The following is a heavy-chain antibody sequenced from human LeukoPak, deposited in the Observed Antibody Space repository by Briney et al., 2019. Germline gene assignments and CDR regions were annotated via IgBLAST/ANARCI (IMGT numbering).Heavy chain of an antibody. CDR1: GDSSSNTIYY. V-gene: IGHV4-39*07. Sequence: SETLSLPCTVSGDSSSNTIYYWAWIRQPSGKGLEWIGSIYYSGSTNYNPSLKSRVTMSVDTSKNQFSLKLSSVTAADTAVYYCARVGDGYVDTFFDYWGQGTLVTVSS. CDR3: ARVGDGYVDTFFDY. J-gene: IGHJ4*02. CDR2: IYYSGST. D-gene: IGHD5-18*01.